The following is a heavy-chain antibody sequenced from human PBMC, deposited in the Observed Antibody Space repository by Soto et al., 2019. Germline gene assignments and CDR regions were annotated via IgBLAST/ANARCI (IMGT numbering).Heavy chain of an antibody. CDR3: ANAPRSDGYFNWFDP. CDR1: GFTFSSYG. CDR2: ISYDGSNK. V-gene: IGHV3-30*18. Sequence: QVQLVESGGGVVQPGRSLRLSCAASGFTFSSYGMHWVRQAPGKGLEWVAVISYDGSNKYYADSVKGPFTISRDNSKNPLYLQMNSLRAENTAVYYCANAPRSDGYFNWFDPWGQGTLVTVSS. J-gene: IGHJ5*02. D-gene: IGHD6-25*01.